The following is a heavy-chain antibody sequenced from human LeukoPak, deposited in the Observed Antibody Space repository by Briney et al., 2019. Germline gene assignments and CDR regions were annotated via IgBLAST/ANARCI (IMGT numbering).Heavy chain of an antibody. Sequence: GGSLRLSCAASGFTFNTYAMNWVRQAPGKGLEWVSYISSSGSTIYYADSVKGRFTISRDNAKNSLYLQMNSLRAEDTAVYYCAELGITMIGGVWGKGTTVTISS. V-gene: IGHV3-48*03. CDR1: GFTFNTYA. D-gene: IGHD3-10*02. CDR2: ISSSGSTI. J-gene: IGHJ6*04. CDR3: AELGITMIGGV.